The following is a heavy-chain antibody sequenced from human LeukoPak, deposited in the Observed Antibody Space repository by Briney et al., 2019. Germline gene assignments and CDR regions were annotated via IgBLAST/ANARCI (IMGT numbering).Heavy chain of an antibody. Sequence: GGSLRLSCAASGFTFTSYYMHWVRQAPGKGLEWVAVISYDGSNKYYADSVKGRFTISRDNSKNTLYLQMNSLRGEDTAVYYCARDLGDSYYFDYWGQGTLVTVSS. CDR3: ARDLGDSYYFDY. J-gene: IGHJ4*02. CDR1: GFTFTSYY. CDR2: ISYDGSNK. D-gene: IGHD5-18*01. V-gene: IGHV3-30-3*01.